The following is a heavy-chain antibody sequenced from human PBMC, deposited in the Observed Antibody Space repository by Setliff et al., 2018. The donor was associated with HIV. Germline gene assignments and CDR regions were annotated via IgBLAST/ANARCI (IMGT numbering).Heavy chain of an antibody. Sequence: SETLSLTCTVSGGSFSGYYWNWIRQSPGKGLEWIGSIYYSGSTNYNPSLKSRVTISVDTSKNQFSLKLSSVTAADTAVYYCARDRICSGGSCYVGWFDPWGQGTLVTVSS. V-gene: IGHV4-59*12. CDR3: ARDRICSGGSCYVGWFDP. CDR2: IYYSGST. J-gene: IGHJ5*02. CDR1: GGSFSGYY. D-gene: IGHD2-15*01.